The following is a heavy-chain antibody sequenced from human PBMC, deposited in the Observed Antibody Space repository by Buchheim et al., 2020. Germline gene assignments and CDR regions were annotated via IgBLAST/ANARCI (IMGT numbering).Heavy chain of an antibody. CDR1: GGSFSGYY. CDR3: ARGYDYVWGSYRIDY. CDR2: INHSGST. D-gene: IGHD3-16*02. Sequence: QVQLQQWGAGLLKPSETLSLTCAGYGGSFSGYYWSWIRQPPGKGLEWIGEINHSGSTNYNPSLKSRVTISVDTSKKQFSLKLSSVTAADTAVYYCARGYDYVWGSYRIDYWGQGTL. J-gene: IGHJ4*02. V-gene: IGHV4-34*01.